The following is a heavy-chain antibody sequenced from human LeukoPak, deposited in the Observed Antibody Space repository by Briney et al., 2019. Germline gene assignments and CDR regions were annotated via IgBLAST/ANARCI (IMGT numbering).Heavy chain of an antibody. CDR2: IIPIFGTA. CDR3: ARAGYYYDSSGYYLHDAFDI. J-gene: IGHJ3*02. V-gene: IGHV1-69*13. CDR1: GGTFSSYA. D-gene: IGHD3-22*01. Sequence: ASVKVSCKASGGTFSSYAISWVRQAPGQGLEWMGGIIPIFGTANYAQKFQGRVTITADESTSTAYMELSSLRSDDTAVYYCARAGYYYDSSGYYLHDAFDIWGQGTMVTVSS.